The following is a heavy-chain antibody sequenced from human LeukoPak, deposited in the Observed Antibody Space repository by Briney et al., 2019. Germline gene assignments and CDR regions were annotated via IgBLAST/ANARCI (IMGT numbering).Heavy chain of an antibody. CDR1: GGSFSGYY. CDR2: INHSGST. Sequence: PSETLSLTCAVYGGSFSGYYWSWIRQPPGKGLEWIGEINHSGSTNYNPSLKSRVTISVDTSKYQFSLKVSSVTAADTAVYYCARGPYGGLFDYWGQGTLVTVSS. V-gene: IGHV4-34*01. D-gene: IGHD4-23*01. CDR3: ARGPYGGLFDY. J-gene: IGHJ4*02.